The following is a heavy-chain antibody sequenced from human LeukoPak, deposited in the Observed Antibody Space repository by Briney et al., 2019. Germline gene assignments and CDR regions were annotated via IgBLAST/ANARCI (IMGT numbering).Heavy chain of an antibody. J-gene: IGHJ4*02. CDR2: VYYTGTA. V-gene: IGHV4-39*07. CDR3: ARYGRRGPNFGYYFDS. CDR1: GDSISSSTYY. Sequence: SETLSLTCAVSGDSISSSTYYWGWIRQPPGKGLEWIGSVYYTGTAYYDPSLKSRVTISIDTSKNQFSMKLNSVTVADTAVYYCARYGRRGPNFGYYFDSWGQGILVTVSS. D-gene: IGHD3-10*01.